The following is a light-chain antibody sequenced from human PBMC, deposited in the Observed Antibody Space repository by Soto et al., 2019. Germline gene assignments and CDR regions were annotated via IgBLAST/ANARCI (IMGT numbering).Light chain of an antibody. CDR2: DAS. Sequence: EVVLTQSPATLSLSPGERATLSCRASQSVSSYLAWYQHKPGQAPRLLIYDASSRATGVPARFSGSGSGTDFTFTLTGLEPEDFAVYYCLQRSNMPWTFGPGTKVEIK. J-gene: IGKJ1*01. CDR3: LQRSNMPWT. V-gene: IGKV3-11*01. CDR1: QSVSSY.